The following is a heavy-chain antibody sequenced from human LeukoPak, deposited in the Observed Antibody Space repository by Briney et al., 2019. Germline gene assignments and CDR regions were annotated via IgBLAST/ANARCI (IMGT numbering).Heavy chain of an antibody. V-gene: IGHV4-59*01. CDR2: IYYSGST. CDR1: GGSISSYY. D-gene: IGHD6-13*01. Sequence: PSETLSLTCTVSGGSISSYYWSWIRQPPGKGLEWIGYIYYSGSTNYNPSLKSRVTISVDTSKNQFSLKLSSVTAADTAVYYCARAIAAAGFIDYWGPGTLVTVSS. J-gene: IGHJ4*02. CDR3: ARAIAAAGFIDY.